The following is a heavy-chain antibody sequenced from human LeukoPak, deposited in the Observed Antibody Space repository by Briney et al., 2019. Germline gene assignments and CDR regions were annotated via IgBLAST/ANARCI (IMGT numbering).Heavy chain of an antibody. V-gene: IGHV4-34*01. Sequence: SETLSLTCAVYGGSFSGYYWSWIRQPPGKGLEWIGEINHIGSTNYNPSLKSRVTISVDTSKNQFSLKLSSVTAADTAVYYCARGRGITIFGVVHPFDYWGQGTLVTVSS. J-gene: IGHJ4*02. D-gene: IGHD3-3*01. CDR1: GGSFSGYY. CDR3: ARGRGITIFGVVHPFDY. CDR2: INHIGST.